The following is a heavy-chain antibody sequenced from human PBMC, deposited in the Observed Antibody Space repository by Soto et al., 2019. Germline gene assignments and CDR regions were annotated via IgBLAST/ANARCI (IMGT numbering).Heavy chain of an antibody. D-gene: IGHD6-13*01. CDR3: ANGGIALTALDY. J-gene: IGHJ4*02. V-gene: IGHV3-23*01. CDR2: LSTSGGST. CDR1: GFTFSTYG. Sequence: EVQLLESGGGLVHPGGSLRLSCAASGFTFSTYGLSWVRQAPGKGLEWVSSLSTSGGSTYYADSVKGRFTISRDISGNTLDLQMNSLRAEDTAVYYGANGGIALTALDYWGQGTLVTVSS.